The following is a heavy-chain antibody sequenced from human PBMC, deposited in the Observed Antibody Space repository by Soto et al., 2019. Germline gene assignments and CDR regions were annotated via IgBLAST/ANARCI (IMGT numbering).Heavy chain of an antibody. V-gene: IGHV3-73*01. Sequence: LRLSCAASGFTFSGSAMHWVRQASGKGLEWVGRIRSKANSYATAYAASVKGRFTISRDDSKNTAYLQMNSLKTEDTAVYYCTSGRPYYYYGMDVWGQGTTVTVSS. J-gene: IGHJ6*02. CDR1: GFTFSGSA. CDR3: TSGRPYYYYGMDV. CDR2: IRSKANSYAT.